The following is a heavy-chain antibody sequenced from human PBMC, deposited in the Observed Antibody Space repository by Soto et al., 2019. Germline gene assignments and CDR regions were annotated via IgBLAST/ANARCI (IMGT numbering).Heavy chain of an antibody. CDR2: INPSGDST. CDR1: GYTFSSYY. CDR3: TRSGLVDY. V-gene: IGHV1-46*01. J-gene: IGHJ4*02. D-gene: IGHD3-10*01. Sequence: QVQLVQSGAEVKKPGASVKVSCKASGYTFSSYYMNWVRQAPGQGLEWMGIINPSGDSTSYAKKFQGRVTMTRDTSTSTVYMELSSLRSEDTAVYYCTRSGLVDYWGQGPLVFVSS.